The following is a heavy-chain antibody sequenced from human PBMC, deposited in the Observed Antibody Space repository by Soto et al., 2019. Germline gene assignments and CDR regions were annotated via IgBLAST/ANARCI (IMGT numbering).Heavy chain of an antibody. CDR2: KYHSGSS. CDR1: GGSIITSQW. J-gene: IGHJ4*02. Sequence: TSETLSLTCTVSGGSIITSQWWSWLRQPPGKGLEWIGEKYHSGSSNYNTSLKSRVTISVDKSKNQFSLKLTSVAAADTAVYYCASKTYESKGTFDYWGQGTLVTVSS. D-gene: IGHD3-22*01. CDR3: ASKTYESKGTFDY. V-gene: IGHV4-4*02.